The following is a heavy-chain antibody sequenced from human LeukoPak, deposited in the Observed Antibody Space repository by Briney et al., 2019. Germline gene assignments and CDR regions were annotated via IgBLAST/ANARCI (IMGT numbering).Heavy chain of an antibody. CDR3: ARDGGYRGYDADC. Sequence: YXXXXVRQAPGXGLEWVSYISDSGAMYYADSVRGRFTISRENAQNSLFLQMNSLRAEDTAVYYCARDGGYRGYDADCWGQGTLVTVSS. CDR1: YX. J-gene: IGHJ4*02. CDR2: ISDSGAM. D-gene: IGHD5-12*01. V-gene: IGHV3-48*01.